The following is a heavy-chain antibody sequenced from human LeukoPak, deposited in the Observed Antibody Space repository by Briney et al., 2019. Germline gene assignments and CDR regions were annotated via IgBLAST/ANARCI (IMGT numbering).Heavy chain of an antibody. J-gene: IGHJ4*02. CDR2: ISRRDDYT. V-gene: IGHV3-23*01. Sequence: GGSLRLSCAASGFAFSSYAMSWVRQPPGKGLEWVSVISRRDDYTYYADSVKGRFTISRDNSKNTLYLQMNTLRAEDTAVYYCANDYRSGSFHDFWGQGTLLTVSS. CDR3: ANDYRSGSFHDF. CDR1: GFAFSSYA. D-gene: IGHD3-10*01.